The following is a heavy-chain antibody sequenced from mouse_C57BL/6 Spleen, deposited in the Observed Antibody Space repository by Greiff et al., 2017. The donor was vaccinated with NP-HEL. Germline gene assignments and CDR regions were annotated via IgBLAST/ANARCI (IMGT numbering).Heavy chain of an antibody. J-gene: IGHJ4*01. CDR3: AREHYGSSLGYYAMDY. Sequence: EVQRVESVAELVRPGASVKLSCTASGFNIKNTYMHWVKQRPEQGLEWIGRIDPANGNTKYAPKFQGKATITADTSSNTAYLQLSSLTSEDTAIYYCAREHYGSSLGYYAMDYWGQGTSVTVSS. CDR1: GFNIKNTY. D-gene: IGHD1-1*01. V-gene: IGHV14-3*01. CDR2: IDPANGNT.